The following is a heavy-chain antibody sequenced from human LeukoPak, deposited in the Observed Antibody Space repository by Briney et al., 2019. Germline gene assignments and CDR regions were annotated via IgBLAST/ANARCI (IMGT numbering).Heavy chain of an antibody. CDR3: ARIDHYDSSPTAGFQR. V-gene: IGHV1-69*04. CDR1: GGTFSSYA. D-gene: IGHD3-22*01. J-gene: IGHJ1*01. CDR2: IIPILGIA. Sequence: ASVKVSCKASGGTFSSYAISWVRQAPGQGLEWMGRIIPILGIANYAQKFQGRVTITADKSTSTAYMELSSLRSEDTAVYYCARIDHYDSSPTAGFQRWGQGTLVTVSS.